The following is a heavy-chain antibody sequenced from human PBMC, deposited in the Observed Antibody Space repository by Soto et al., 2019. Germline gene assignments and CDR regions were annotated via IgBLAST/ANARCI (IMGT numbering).Heavy chain of an antibody. V-gene: IGHV4-59*01. CDR1: GDSISSYY. Sequence: SETLSLTCTVSGDSISSYYWSWIRQPPGKGLEWIGYIYYSGSTNYNPSLKSRVTISVDTSKNQFSLKLSSVTAADTAVYYCARMSFYSAATDDYWGQGTLVTVSS. J-gene: IGHJ4*02. CDR2: IYYSGST. D-gene: IGHD6-13*01. CDR3: ARMSFYSAATDDY.